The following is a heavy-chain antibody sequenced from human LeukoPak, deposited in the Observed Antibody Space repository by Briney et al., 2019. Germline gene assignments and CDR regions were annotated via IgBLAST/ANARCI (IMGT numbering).Heavy chain of an antibody. V-gene: IGHV3-21*01. J-gene: IGHJ4*02. Sequence: PGGSLRLSCTASGFTFSNYAMSWVRQAPGKGLEWVSFIDRSNSDIYYADSVKGRFTISRDNARESVFLQLNRLRAEDTAVYYCTRDPGYSSSSISFWGQGTLVTVSS. CDR2: IDRSNSDI. CDR1: GFTFSNYA. CDR3: TRDPGYSSSSISF. D-gene: IGHD6-6*01.